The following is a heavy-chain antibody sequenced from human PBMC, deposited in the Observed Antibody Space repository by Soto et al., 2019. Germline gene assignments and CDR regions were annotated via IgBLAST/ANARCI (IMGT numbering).Heavy chain of an antibody. CDR3: ARVGYSSSWYTNYYFDY. CDR1: GYPFTSYD. D-gene: IGHD6-13*01. CDR2: MNPNSGNT. V-gene: IGHV1-8*01. J-gene: IGHJ4*02. Sequence: QVQLVQSGAEVKKPGASVKVSCKASGYPFTSYDINWVRQATGQGLEWMGWMNPNSGNTGYAQKFQGRVTMTRNTSISTAFMELSSLRSEDTAVYYCARVGYSSSWYTNYYFDYWGQGTLVTVSS.